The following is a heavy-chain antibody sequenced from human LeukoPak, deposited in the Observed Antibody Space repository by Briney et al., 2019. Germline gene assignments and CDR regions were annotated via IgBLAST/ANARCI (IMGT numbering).Heavy chain of an antibody. V-gene: IGHV1-46*01. J-gene: IGHJ4*02. CDR1: GYTFTSHY. CDR2: VNPSGGST. CDR3: ARGRAGDYFDY. Sequence: GASVKVSCKASGYTFTSHYIHWVRQAPGQGLEWMGIVNPSGGSTTYAQKFQGRVAMTRDTSTSTVYMELSSLRSDDTAVYYCARGRAGDYFDYWGQGTLVTVSS.